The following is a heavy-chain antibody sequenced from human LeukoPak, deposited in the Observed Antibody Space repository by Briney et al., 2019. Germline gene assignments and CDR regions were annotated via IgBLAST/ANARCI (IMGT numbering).Heavy chain of an antibody. CDR1: GGSFSGFY. CDR2: INHSGST. V-gene: IGHV4-34*01. D-gene: IGHD1-1*01. CDR3: ARGLYWNVLLSH. Sequence: SETLSLTCAVYGGSFSGFYWSWIRQPPGKGLEWIGEINHSGSTNYNPSLKGRVTISVDTSKNQFSLKLSSVTAADSAIYYCARGLYWNVLLSHWGQGTLVTVSS. J-gene: IGHJ4*02.